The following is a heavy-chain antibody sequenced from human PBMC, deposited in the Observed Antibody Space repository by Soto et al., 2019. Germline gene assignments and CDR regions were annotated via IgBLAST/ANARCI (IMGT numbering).Heavy chain of an antibody. CDR3: ARHIDYGESNWFDP. CDR1: VGSISISSYY. D-gene: IGHD4-17*01. CDR2: IYYSGST. J-gene: IGHJ5*02. Sequence: SETLSLTCTISVGSISISSYYWGGIRQPPGKGLEWIGSIYYSGSTYYNPSLKSRVTISVDTSKNQFSLKPSSVTAADTAVYYRARHIDYGESNWFDPWGQGTMVTVSS. V-gene: IGHV4-39*01.